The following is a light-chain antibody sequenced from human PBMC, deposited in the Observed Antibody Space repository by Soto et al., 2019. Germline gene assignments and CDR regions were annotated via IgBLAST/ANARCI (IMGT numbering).Light chain of an antibody. CDR1: GSNIGTYA. Sequence: QSVLTQSPSASATPGQRVTISCSGSGSNIGTYAVNSYQQLPGTAPTLLIFRNHQRPSGVPDRFSGSKSGTSASLAISGPQSEDEDDYYCAAWDASLRALVFGGGTKLTVL. V-gene: IGLV1-44*01. CDR2: RNH. J-gene: IGLJ2*01. CDR3: AAWDASLRALV.